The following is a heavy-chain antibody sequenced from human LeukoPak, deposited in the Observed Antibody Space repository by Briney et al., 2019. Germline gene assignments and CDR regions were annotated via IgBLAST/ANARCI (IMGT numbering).Heavy chain of an antibody. CDR3: ATGKAAVGTVWGD. CDR1: GFTVSSNY. D-gene: IGHD6-13*01. J-gene: IGHJ4*02. V-gene: IGHV3-66*01. Sequence: PGGSLRLSCAASGFTVSSNYMSWVRQAPGKGLEWVSIIYSGGTTYSADSVKGRFTISRDNSKNTLFLQMNSLRAEDTAVYYCATGKAAVGTVWGDWGQGTLVTVSS. CDR2: IYSGGTT.